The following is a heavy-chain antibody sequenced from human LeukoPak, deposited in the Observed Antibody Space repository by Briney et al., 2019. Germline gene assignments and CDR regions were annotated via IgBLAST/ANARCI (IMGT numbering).Heavy chain of an antibody. V-gene: IGHV3-15*01. D-gene: IGHD3/OR15-3a*01. CDR2: IKSKTDGGTT. Sequence: GGSLRLSCAASGFTFSSAWMSWVRQAPGKGLEWVGRIKSKTDGGTTDYAAPVKGRFTISRDDSKNTLYLQMNSLKTEDTAVYPCSPGAPFWTGPYWGQGTLVTVSS. CDR1: GFTFSSAW. CDR3: SPGAPFWTGPY. J-gene: IGHJ4*02.